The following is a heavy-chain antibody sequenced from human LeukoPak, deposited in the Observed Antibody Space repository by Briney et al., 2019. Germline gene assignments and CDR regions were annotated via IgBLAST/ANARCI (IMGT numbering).Heavy chain of an antibody. CDR1: GGSFSGYY. CDR2: INHSGST. J-gene: IGHJ6*03. Sequence: SETLSLXCAVYGGSFSGYYWSWIRQPPGKELEWIGEINHSGSTNYNPSLKSRVTISVDTSKNQFSLKLSSVTAADTAVYYCARGQAVDYYYYYYMDVWGKGTTVTVSS. CDR3: ARGQAVDYYYYYYMDV. V-gene: IGHV4-34*01.